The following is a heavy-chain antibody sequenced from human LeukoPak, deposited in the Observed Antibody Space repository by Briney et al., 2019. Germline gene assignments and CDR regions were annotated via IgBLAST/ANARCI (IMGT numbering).Heavy chain of an antibody. CDR2: ISSSSSSI. CDR3: ARGGITIFGVVTIEYFDY. CDR1: AFTFSSYS. Sequence: GGSLRLSCAASAFTFSSYSMNWVRQAPGKGLEWVSYISSSSSSIYYADSVKGRFTISRDNAKNSLYLQMNSLRAEDTAVYYCARGGITIFGVVTIEYFDYWGQGTLVTVSS. D-gene: IGHD3-3*01. J-gene: IGHJ4*02. V-gene: IGHV3-48*04.